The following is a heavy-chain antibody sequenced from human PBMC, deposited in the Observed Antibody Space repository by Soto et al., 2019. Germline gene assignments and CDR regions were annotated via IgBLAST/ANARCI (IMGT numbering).Heavy chain of an antibody. CDR2: VNHSGST. CDR1: GGSFSSYQ. D-gene: IGHD3-3*01. Sequence: SETLSRSCAVSGGSFSSYQWSCVRQTPGQGLEWIGEVNHSGSTRYNPSLKSRDTMSADTYKKQFSLKLTSVTAADSAIYYCERGWRLDHWGQGKQVTVSS. V-gene: IGHV4-34*01. J-gene: IGHJ5*02. CDR3: ERGWRLDH.